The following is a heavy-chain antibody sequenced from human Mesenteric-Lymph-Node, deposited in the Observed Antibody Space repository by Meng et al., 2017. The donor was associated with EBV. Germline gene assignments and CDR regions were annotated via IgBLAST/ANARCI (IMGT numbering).Heavy chain of an antibody. Sequence: QVEVVHFGAEVKKAGASVKVSCKTSGYTFTTYDINWVRQATGQGLEWMGWMNPNSGNTAYVQNFQGRVTMTWNTSIGTAYLELSSLRSEDTAVYYCARGRYWFDPWGQGTLVTVSS. J-gene: IGHJ5*02. V-gene: IGHV1-8*01. CDR2: MNPNSGNT. CDR3: ARGRYWFDP. CDR1: GYTFTTYD.